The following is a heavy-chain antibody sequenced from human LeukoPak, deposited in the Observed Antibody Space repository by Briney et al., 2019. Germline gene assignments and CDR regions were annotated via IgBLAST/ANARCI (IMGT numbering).Heavy chain of an antibody. CDR2: IYYSGST. CDR1: GGSISSYY. Sequence: PSETLSLTCTVSGGSISSYYWSWIRQPPGKGLEWIGYIYYSGSTNYNPSLKSRVTISVDTPKNQFSLKLSSVTAADTAVYYCARWSTVAGTSLFDYWGQGTLVTVSS. D-gene: IGHD6-19*01. CDR3: ARWSTVAGTSLFDY. J-gene: IGHJ4*02. V-gene: IGHV4-59*01.